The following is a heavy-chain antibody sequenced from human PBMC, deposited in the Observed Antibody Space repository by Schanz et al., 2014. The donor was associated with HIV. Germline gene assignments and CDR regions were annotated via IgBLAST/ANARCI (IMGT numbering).Heavy chain of an antibody. J-gene: IGHJ3*02. V-gene: IGHV1-69*01. Sequence: QVQLVQSGAEVKKSGSSVKVSCKASGGTLSSNTINWVRQAPGRGLEWMGGFIPIFGTANYAQKFQGRVTITEEGATSEYESELSSLRSEDTAWEDCASGRFDTVIWWGDAFLIWGRGTMVTASS. D-gene: IGHD5-18*01. CDR2: FIPIFGTA. CDR1: GGTLSSNT. CDR3: ASGRFDTVIWWGDAFLI.